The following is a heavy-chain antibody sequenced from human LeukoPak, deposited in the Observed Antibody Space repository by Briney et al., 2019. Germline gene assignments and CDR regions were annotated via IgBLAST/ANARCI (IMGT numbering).Heavy chain of an antibody. D-gene: IGHD2-2*01. CDR3: ARVFGSDIVVVPAAQPQAFDI. CDR1: GFTFSSYA. J-gene: IGHJ3*02. Sequence: SGGSLRLSCAASGFTFSSYAMSWVRQPPGKGLEWVSGISGSGDNTYYADSVKGRFTISRDNSKKTLYLHLNSLRAEDTAVYYCARVFGSDIVVVPAAQPQAFDIWGQGTMVTVSS. CDR2: ISGSGDNT. V-gene: IGHV3-23*01.